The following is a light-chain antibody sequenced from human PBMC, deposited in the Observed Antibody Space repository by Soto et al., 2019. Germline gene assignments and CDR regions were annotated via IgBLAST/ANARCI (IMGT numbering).Light chain of an antibody. CDR3: QQYNDWPRT. CDR2: GAS. CDR1: QSVSSK. V-gene: IGKV3D-15*01. Sequence: VLTQSPATLSVSPGERDTPNYRTSQSVSSKLAWYQQKPGQGPRILLYGASTRATGIPARFSGSGSGTEFTLTIGSLQSEDFAVYYCQQYNDWPRTFGQGTKVDIK. J-gene: IGKJ1*01.